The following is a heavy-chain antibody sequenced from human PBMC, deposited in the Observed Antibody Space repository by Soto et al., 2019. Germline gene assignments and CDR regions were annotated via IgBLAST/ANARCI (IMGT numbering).Heavy chain of an antibody. CDR1: GYTFTIYG. CDR3: ARALVYCGYAVMDV. CDR2: ISPDNGNT. D-gene: IGHD5-12*01. Sequence: QVQLVQSGGEVKKPGASVKVSCKASGYTFTIYGFNWVRQAPGQGLEWMGWISPDNGNTNYAQKLQCRGTMTTDTSTSTAYIELRNLTSDDTAVYYCARALVYCGYAVMDVWGEGSTITVSS. V-gene: IGHV1-18*01. J-gene: IGHJ6*04.